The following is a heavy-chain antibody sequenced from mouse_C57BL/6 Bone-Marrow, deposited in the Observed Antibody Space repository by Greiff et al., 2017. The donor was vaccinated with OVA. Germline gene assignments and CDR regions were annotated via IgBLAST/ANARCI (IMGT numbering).Heavy chain of an antibody. CDR3: MRYGNYWYFDV. J-gene: IGHJ1*03. CDR2: INSDGSAI. V-gene: IGHV11-2*01. Sequence: EVKLVETGGGLVQPGGSRGLSCEGSGFTFSGFWMSRVRQTPGKTLEWIGDINSDGSAINYAPSIKDRFTIFRDNDKSTLYLQMSNVRSEDTATYFCMRYGNYWYFDVWGTGTTVTVSS. CDR1: GFTFSGFW. D-gene: IGHD2-1*01.